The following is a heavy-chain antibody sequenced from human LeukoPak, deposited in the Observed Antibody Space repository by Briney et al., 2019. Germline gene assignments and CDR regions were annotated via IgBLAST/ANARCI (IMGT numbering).Heavy chain of an antibody. CDR3: ARGWIQLWLSAPFFDY. J-gene: IGHJ4*02. CDR2: INHSGST. D-gene: IGHD5-18*01. CDR1: GGSFSGYY. V-gene: IGHV4-34*01. Sequence: SETLSLTCAVYGGSFSGYYWSWIRQPPGKGLEWIGEINHSGSTNYNPSLKSRVTISVDTSKNQFSLKLSSVTAADTAVYYCARGWIQLWLSAPFFDYWGQGTLVTVS.